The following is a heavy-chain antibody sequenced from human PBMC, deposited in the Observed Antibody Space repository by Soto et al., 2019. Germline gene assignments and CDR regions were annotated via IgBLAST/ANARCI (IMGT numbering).Heavy chain of an antibody. D-gene: IGHD3-10*01. CDR3: VKDMGTNVHDSVER. CDR1: GFTFDDYA. J-gene: IGHJ3*01. Sequence: EVQLAESGGGLVQPGRSLRLSCAASGFTFDDYAMHWVRQAPGKGLELVSGISWNSGIIVYSDSVKGRFTITRDNAQNSLYLQMNSLRAEDTSLYYCVKDMGTNVHDSVERWGQGTMVTVSS. CDR2: ISWNSGII. V-gene: IGHV3-9*01.